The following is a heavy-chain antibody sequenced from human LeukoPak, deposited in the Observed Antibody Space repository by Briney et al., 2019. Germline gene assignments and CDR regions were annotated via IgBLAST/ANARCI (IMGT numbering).Heavy chain of an antibody. V-gene: IGHV3-7*01. Sequence: GGSLRLSCAASGFTFSSYWMSWVRQAPGKGLEWVANIKQDGSEKYYVDSVKGRFTIPRDNAKNSLYLQMNSLRAEDTAVYYCARDQTRYYDFWSGYDDAFDIWGQGTMVTVSS. CDR2: IKQDGSEK. CDR1: GFTFSSYW. D-gene: IGHD3-3*01. CDR3: ARDQTRYYDFWSGYDDAFDI. J-gene: IGHJ3*02.